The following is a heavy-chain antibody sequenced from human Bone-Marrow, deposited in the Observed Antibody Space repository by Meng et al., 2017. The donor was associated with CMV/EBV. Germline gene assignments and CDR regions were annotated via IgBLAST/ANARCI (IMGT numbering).Heavy chain of an antibody. CDR2: IYIGGNT. D-gene: IGHD2-2*01. CDR3: ARRIDDRIVVVPGSYGMDV. CDR1: GFTVSSNY. J-gene: IGHJ6*02. Sequence: GGSLRLSCAASGFTVSSNYMSWVRQAPGKGLEWVSVIYIGGNTYYADSVKGRFTISRDNPKNTLYLQMNSLRAEDTAVYYCARRIDDRIVVVPGSYGMDVWGQGTTVTVSS. V-gene: IGHV3-53*01.